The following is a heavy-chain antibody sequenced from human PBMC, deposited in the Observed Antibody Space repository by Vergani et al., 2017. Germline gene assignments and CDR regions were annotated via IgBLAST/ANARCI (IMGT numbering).Heavy chain of an antibody. V-gene: IGHV1-69*08. CDR2: IIPVLGKT. Sequence: QVQLVQSGAEVKKPGSSVKVSCKASGATFRSSTISWVRQVPGQGLEWMGRIIPVLGKTKYAQDFQGRLTITADTSTSTAYMELTSLRSQDTAVYYCARDPRGYGGDPEDYCYGMDVWGQGTTVTVSS. D-gene: IGHD2-21*02. CDR1: GATFRSST. J-gene: IGHJ6*02. CDR3: ARDPRGYGGDPEDYCYGMDV.